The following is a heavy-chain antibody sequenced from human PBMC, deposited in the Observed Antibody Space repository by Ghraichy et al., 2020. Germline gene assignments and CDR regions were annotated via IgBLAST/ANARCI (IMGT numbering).Heavy chain of an antibody. V-gene: IGHV4-59*01. Sequence: SETLSLTCTVSGGSISSYYWSWIRQPPGKGLEWIGYIYYSGSTNYNPSLKSRVTISVDTSKNQFSLKLSSVTAADTAVYYCARESPGWDFDYWGQGTLVTVSS. J-gene: IGHJ4*02. CDR3: ARESPGWDFDY. D-gene: IGHD6-19*01. CDR1: GGSISSYY. CDR2: IYYSGST.